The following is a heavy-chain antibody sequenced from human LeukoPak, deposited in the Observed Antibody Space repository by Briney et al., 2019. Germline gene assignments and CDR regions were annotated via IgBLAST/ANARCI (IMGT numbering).Heavy chain of an antibody. D-gene: IGHD3-10*01. CDR2: INQDGTIT. Sequence: GGSLRLSCAASGFTFTTYWVTWARQLPGKGLEWVANINQDGTITYYLDSVKGRFTISRDNSKNTLYLQMNSLRAEDTAVYYCARDYKRFGELFGYWGQGTLVTVSS. V-gene: IGHV3-7*01. CDR3: ARDYKRFGELFGY. CDR1: GFTFTTYW. J-gene: IGHJ4*02.